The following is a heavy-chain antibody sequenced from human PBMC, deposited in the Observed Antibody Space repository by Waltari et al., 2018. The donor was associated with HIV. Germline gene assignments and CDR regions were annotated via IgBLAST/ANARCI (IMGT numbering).Heavy chain of an antibody. J-gene: IGHJ2*01. D-gene: IGHD3-16*01. CDR3: ARSGLIGC. CDR1: GFSFCRHN. CDR2: IYSGGST. V-gene: IGHV3-53*01. Sequence: LMVESAGGCNQPGGYLRLSCASSGFSFCRHNMSWLRQAPGKGLEWVSVIYSGGSTYYADSVKGRFTISRDNSKNTLYLQMNSLRAEDTAVYYCARSGLIGCWGRGTLVTVSS.